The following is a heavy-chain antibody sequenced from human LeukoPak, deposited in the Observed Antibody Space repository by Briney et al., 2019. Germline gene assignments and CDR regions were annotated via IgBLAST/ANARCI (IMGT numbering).Heavy chain of an antibody. CDR3: ATDYYDSSGQPHY. V-gene: IGHV3-30*03. CDR1: GFTFSSYG. Sequence: GGSLRLSCAASGFTFSSYGMHWVRQAPGKGLEWVAVISYDGSNKYYADSVKGRFTISRDNAKNSLYLQMNSLRAEDTAVYYCATDYYDSSGQPHYWGQGTLVTVSS. J-gene: IGHJ4*02. D-gene: IGHD3-22*01. CDR2: ISYDGSNK.